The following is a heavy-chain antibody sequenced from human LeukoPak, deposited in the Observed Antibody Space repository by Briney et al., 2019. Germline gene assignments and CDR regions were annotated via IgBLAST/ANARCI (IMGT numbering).Heavy chain of an antibody. D-gene: IGHD1-26*01. V-gene: IGHV3-64*02. CDR1: GFTFSSYS. J-gene: IGHJ2*01. Sequence: GGSPRLSCAASGFTFSSYSMHWVRQAPGKGPEFVSVIGGGGVTTFYADSVKDRFTVSRDNSKNTLYLEMGSLRAEDMAVYYCAREGGGSGLWYYDLWGRGTLVTVSS. CDR3: AREGGGSGLWYYDL. CDR2: IGGGGVTT.